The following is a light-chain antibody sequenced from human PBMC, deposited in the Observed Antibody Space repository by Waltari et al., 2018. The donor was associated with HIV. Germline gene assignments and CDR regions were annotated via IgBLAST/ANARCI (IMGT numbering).Light chain of an antibody. CDR3: AAWDDSLSRPV. CDR2: RTN. J-gene: IGLJ3*02. CDR1: SPNIGSNY. Sequence: QSVLTQPPSASGTPGQRVTISCSGSSPNIGSNYVKWYRHLPGTAPELLMYRTNQRPAGVPDRFSASKSGTSASLAITGPQSEDEAHYYCAAWDDSLSRPVFGGGTRLTVL. V-gene: IGLV1-47*01.